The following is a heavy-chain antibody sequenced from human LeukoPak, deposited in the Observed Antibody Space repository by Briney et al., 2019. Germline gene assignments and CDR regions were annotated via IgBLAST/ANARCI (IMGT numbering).Heavy chain of an antibody. CDR2: IKEDESEK. D-gene: IGHD1-26*01. CDR3: ATYSGAHHKTFDS. CDR1: GFTFSSYG. Sequence: GGSLRLSCAASGFTFSSYGMSWVRQAPGKGLEWVANIKEDESEKDYVDSVKGRFTISRDNAKNSLYLQMSSLRAEDTAVYYCATYSGAHHKTFDSWGQGTLVTASS. J-gene: IGHJ4*02. V-gene: IGHV3-7*03.